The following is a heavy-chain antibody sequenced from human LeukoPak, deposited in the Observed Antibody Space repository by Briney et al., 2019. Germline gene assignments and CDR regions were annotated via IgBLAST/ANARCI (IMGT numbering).Heavy chain of an antibody. J-gene: IGHJ5*01. CDR3: ARDNGGWFDS. D-gene: IGHD3-10*01. CDR1: GFTFSSYS. CDR2: IKQGGREE. Sequence: PGGSLRLSCAASGFTFSSYSMSWVRQAPGKGLEWVANIKQGGREEKYVGSVKGRFAISRDDAKSTLYLQMDSLSGYDTAVYYCARDNGGWFDSWGRGTLVTVSS. V-gene: IGHV3-7*03.